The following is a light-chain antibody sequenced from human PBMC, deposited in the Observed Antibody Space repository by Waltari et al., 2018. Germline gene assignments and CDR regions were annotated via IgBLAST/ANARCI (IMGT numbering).Light chain of an antibody. J-gene: IGKJ1*01. V-gene: IGKV2-28*01. Sequence: DIVMTQSPLSLSVTPGEPASISCRSSQGLLHSSGNTFLDWYLQKPGQSPQLLIYLVSNRASGVPDRFNGSGSGTDFTLKISRVEAEDVGVYFCMQARQTPWTFGQGTKVEIK. CDR1: QGLLHSSGNTF. CDR3: MQARQTPWT. CDR2: LVS.